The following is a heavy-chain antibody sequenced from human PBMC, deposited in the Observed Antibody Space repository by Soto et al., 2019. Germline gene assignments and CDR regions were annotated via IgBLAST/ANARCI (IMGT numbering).Heavy chain of an antibody. Sequence: PSETLSLTCTVSGGSISSHYWSWIRQPPGKGLEWIGYIYYSVSTNYNPSLKSRVTISVDTSKNQFSLKLSSVTAADTAVYYCARAGFHKSKYCGGACYPYDFDYRGQGTGVTVSS. D-gene: IGHD2-21*01. V-gene: IGHV4-59*11. CDR3: ARAGFHKSKYCGGACYPYDFDY. CDR2: IYYSVST. J-gene: IGHJ4*02. CDR1: GGSISSHY.